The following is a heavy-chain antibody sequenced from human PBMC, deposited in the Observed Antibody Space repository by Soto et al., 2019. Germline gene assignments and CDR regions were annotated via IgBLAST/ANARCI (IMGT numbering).Heavy chain of an antibody. J-gene: IGHJ5*02. Sequence: GASVKVSCKASGYRFTSYAMHWVRQAPGQRLEWMGWINAGNGNTKYSQKFQGRVTITRDTSASTAYMELSSLRSEDTAVYYCARGGGWYAWFDPWGQGTLVTISS. V-gene: IGHV1-3*01. CDR3: ARGGGWYAWFDP. CDR2: INAGNGNT. D-gene: IGHD6-19*01. CDR1: GYRFTSYA.